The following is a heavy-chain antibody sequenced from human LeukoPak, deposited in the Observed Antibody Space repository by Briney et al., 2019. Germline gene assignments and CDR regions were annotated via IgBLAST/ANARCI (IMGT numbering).Heavy chain of an antibody. V-gene: IGHV4-34*01. Sequence: PSETLSLTCAVYGGSFSGYYWSWIRQPPGKGLEWIGEINHSGSTNYNPSLKSRVTISVDTSKNQFSLKLSSVTAADTAVYYCARGGDSSSCYGDYWGQGTLVTVFS. D-gene: IGHD6-13*01. CDR3: ARGGDSSSCYGDY. CDR1: GGSFSGYY. CDR2: INHSGST. J-gene: IGHJ4*02.